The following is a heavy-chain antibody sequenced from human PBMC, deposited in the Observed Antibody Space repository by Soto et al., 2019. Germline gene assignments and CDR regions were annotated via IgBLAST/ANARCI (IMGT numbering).Heavy chain of an antibody. CDR1: GYTFTNYW. CDR3: AASIFYYGMDV. J-gene: IGHJ6*02. CDR2: IYPGDSDT. Sequence: GESLKISCKGSGYTFTNYWIGWVRQMPGKGPEWMGIIYPGDSDTKYNPSFQGQVTISADKSITTTYLQWCSLQASDTAIYYCAASIFYYGMDVWGQGTTVTVSS. V-gene: IGHV5-51*01.